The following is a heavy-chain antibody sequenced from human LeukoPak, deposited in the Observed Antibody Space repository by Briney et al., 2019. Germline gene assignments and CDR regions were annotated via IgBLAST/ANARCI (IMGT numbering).Heavy chain of an antibody. CDR1: GYSISSGYY. V-gene: IGHV4-4*07. J-gene: IGHJ4*02. CDR3: ARGLHMITDLYYFDY. CDR2: IYTSGST. D-gene: IGHD3-16*01. Sequence: SETLSLTCSVSGYSISSGYYWGWIRPPAGKGLEWIGRIYTSGSTNYNPSLKSRVTMSVDTSKNQFSLKLSSVTAADTAVYYCARGLHMITDLYYFDYWGQGTLVTVSS.